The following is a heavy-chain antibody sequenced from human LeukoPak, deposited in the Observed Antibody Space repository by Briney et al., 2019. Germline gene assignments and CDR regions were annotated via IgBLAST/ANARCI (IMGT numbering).Heavy chain of an antibody. CDR1: GYTFTGYY. V-gene: IGHV1-18*04. CDR2: ISAYNGNT. J-gene: IGHJ4*02. D-gene: IGHD6-19*01. CDR3: ARDDSSGWYYLDY. Sequence: ASVKVSCKASGYTFTGYYMHWVRQAPGQGLEWMGWISAYNGNTNYAQKLQGRVTMTTDTSTSTAYMELRSLRSDDTAVYYCARDDSSGWYYLDYWGQGTLVTVSS.